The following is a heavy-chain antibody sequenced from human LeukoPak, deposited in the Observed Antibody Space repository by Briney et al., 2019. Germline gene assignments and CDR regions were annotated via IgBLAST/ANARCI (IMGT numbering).Heavy chain of an antibody. CDR2: IYYSGST. V-gene: IGHV4-39*01. Sequence: SETLSLTCTVSGGSISSSSYYWGWIRQPPGKGLEWIGSIYYSGSTNYNASLKSRVTISVDTSKNHFSLKLTSVTAADTAVYYCARHGGTSGYLYYFDYWGQGTLVTVSS. D-gene: IGHD3-22*01. CDR3: ARHGGTSGYLYYFDY. J-gene: IGHJ4*02. CDR1: GGSISSSSYY.